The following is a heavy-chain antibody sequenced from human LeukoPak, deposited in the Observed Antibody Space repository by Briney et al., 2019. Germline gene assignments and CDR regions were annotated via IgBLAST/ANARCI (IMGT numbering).Heavy chain of an antibody. CDR1: XXSFSGYY. V-gene: IGHV4-34*01. CDR3: ARGHSGWFAEYFQH. J-gene: IGHJ1*01. CDR2: INHSGST. Sequence: SETXXLXXXXXXXSFSGYYWSWIRQPPGKGLEWIGEINHSGSTNYNPSLKSRVTISVDTSKNQFSLKLSPVTAADTAVYYCARGHSGWFAEYFQHWGQGTLVTVSS. D-gene: IGHD6-19*01.